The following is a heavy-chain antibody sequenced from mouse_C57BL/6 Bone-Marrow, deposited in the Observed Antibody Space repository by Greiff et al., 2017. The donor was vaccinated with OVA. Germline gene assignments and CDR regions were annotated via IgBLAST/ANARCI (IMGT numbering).Heavy chain of an antibody. J-gene: IGHJ3*01. D-gene: IGHD1-1*01. Sequence: VQLQQPGAELVRPGTSVKLSCKASGYTFTSYWMHWVKQRPGQGLEWIGVIDPSDSSTNYNQKFKGKATLTVDTSSSTAYMQLSSLTSEDSAVYSGAYVWFAYWGQGTLVTVSA. CDR2: IDPSDSST. CDR1: GYTFTSYW. V-gene: IGHV1-59*01. CDR3: AYVWFAY.